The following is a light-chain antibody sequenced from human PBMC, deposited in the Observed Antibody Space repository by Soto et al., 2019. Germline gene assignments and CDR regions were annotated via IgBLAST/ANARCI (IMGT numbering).Light chain of an antibody. J-gene: IGLJ2*01. Sequence: QSALTQPRSVSGSPGQSVTISCTGTSSDVGGYNYVSWYQQHPGKAPKLMIYDVSKRPSGVPDRFSGSKSGNTASLTISGLQAEDEADYYYCSYAGSYTFEVFGGGTKVTVL. CDR2: DVS. CDR3: CSYAGSYTFEV. V-gene: IGLV2-11*01. CDR1: SSDVGGYNY.